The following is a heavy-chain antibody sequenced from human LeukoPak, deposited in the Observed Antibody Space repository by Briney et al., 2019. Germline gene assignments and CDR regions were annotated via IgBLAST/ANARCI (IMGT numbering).Heavy chain of an antibody. Sequence: SETLSLTCAVYGGSFSGYYWSWIRQPPGKGLEWIGEINHSGSTNYNPSLKSRATISVDTSKNQFSLKLSSVTAADTAVYYCAREWILVVPAANDAFDIWGQGTMVTVSS. CDR3: AREWILVVPAANDAFDI. D-gene: IGHD2-2*01. CDR2: INHSGST. J-gene: IGHJ3*02. V-gene: IGHV4-34*01. CDR1: GGSFSGYY.